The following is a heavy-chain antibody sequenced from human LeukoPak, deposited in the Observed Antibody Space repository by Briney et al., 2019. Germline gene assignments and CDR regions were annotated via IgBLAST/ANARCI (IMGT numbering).Heavy chain of an antibody. Sequence: GGSLRLSCAASGFTVSSNYMSWVRQAPGKGLEWVSVTYSGGSTYYADSVKGRFTISRDNFKNTLYLQMNSLRAEDTAVYYCARGYYSGSSFDYWGQGTLVTVSS. V-gene: IGHV3-66*01. CDR3: ARGYYSGSSFDY. D-gene: IGHD1-26*01. CDR2: TYSGGST. CDR1: GFTVSSNY. J-gene: IGHJ4*02.